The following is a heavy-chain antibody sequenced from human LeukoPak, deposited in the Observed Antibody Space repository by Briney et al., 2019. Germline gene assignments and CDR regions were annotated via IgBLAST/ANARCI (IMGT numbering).Heavy chain of an antibody. CDR1: GFTFSSYS. D-gene: IGHD3-10*01. J-gene: IGHJ4*02. V-gene: IGHV3-21*01. CDR2: ISSSSSYI. CDR3: ANLGYYYGSGSPMPR. Sequence: PGGSLRLSCAASGFTFSSYSMSWVRQAPGKGLEWVSSISSSSSYIYYADSVKGRFTISRDNAKNSLYLQMNSLRAEDTAVYYCANLGYYYGSGSPMPRWGQGTLVTASS.